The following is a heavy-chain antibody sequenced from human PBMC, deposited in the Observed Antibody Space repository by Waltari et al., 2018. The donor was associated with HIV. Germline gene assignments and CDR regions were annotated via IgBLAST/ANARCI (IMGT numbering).Heavy chain of an antibody. Sequence: EVQLVESGGGLVQPGGSLRLSCAASGFTFSNYWMSWVRQAPGQGLDWVANINHDGSQKYYVDSVKGRFTISRDNAKNSLYLQMNSVGVEDTAVYYCASSGYCGDDCYSGYHFDYWGPGTLVTVSS. J-gene: IGHJ4*02. CDR3: ASSGYCGDDCYSGYHFDY. CDR1: GFTFSNYW. V-gene: IGHV3-7*01. D-gene: IGHD2-21*02. CDR2: INHDGSQK.